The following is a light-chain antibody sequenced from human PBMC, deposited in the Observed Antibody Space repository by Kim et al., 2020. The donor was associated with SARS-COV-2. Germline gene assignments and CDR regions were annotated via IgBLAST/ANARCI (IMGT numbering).Light chain of an antibody. J-gene: IGKJ2*03. CDR3: QHYGSSPYS. CDR1: QSVSSTF. V-gene: IGKV3-20*01. Sequence: SPGERATLSCRASQSVSSTFIAWYQNKPGQAPRLLIYGASSGATGIPDRFSGSGSGTDFILTISRLEPEDFAVYYCQHYGSSPYSFGQGTKLEI. CDR2: GAS.